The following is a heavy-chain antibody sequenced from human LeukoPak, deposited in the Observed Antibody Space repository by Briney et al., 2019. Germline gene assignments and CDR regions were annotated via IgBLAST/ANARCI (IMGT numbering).Heavy chain of an antibody. Sequence: SETLSLTCTVSGGSISSSSYYWGWIRQPPGKGLEWIGSIYYSGSTYYNPSLESRVTISVDTSKNQFSLKLSSVTAADTAVYYCARGAFITWPFDYWGQGTLVTVSS. CDR1: GGSISSSSYY. D-gene: IGHD3-22*01. CDR3: ARGAFITWPFDY. J-gene: IGHJ4*02. V-gene: IGHV4-39*01. CDR2: IYYSGST.